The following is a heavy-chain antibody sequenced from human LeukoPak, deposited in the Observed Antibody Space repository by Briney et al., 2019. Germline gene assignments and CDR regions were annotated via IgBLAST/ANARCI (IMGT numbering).Heavy chain of an antibody. CDR3: ARRAAGTYYYYYMDV. V-gene: IGHV4-59*10. J-gene: IGHJ6*03. Sequence: SETLSLTCAVYGGSFSGYYWSWIRQPAGKGLELIGRIFTSGCTNYNPSLKSRVTISVDTSKNQFSLKLSSVTAADTAVYYCARRAAGTYYYYYMDVWGKGTTVTVPS. CDR2: IFTSGCT. D-gene: IGHD6-13*01. CDR1: GGSFSGYY.